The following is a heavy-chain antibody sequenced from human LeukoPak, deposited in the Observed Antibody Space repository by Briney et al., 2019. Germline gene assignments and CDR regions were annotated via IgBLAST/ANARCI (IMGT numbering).Heavy chain of an antibody. J-gene: IGHJ5*02. V-gene: IGHV4-4*08. CDR2: IHNSDS. D-gene: IGHD1-26*01. CDR3: ARGLFYSGKYDWLDP. Sequence: SETLSLTHTVSGGLINSYYWHWIRQSPGERLEWIAYIHNSDSNYNPSLRRRVSVSVYPSKNQWSLNVSTVTTLDTAVYYCARGLFYSGKYDWLDPWGQGTRVIVSS. CDR1: GGLINSYY.